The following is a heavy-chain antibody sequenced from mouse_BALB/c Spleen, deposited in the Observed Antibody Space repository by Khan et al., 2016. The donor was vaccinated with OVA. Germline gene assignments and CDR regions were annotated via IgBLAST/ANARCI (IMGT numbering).Heavy chain of an antibody. V-gene: IGHV2-6-5*01. D-gene: IGHD1-1*01. CDR1: GFSLTDYG. J-gene: IGHJ2*01. CDR3: ASEYYGSSSFGY. CDR2: IWGGGSR. Sequence: QVQLQQSGPGLVAPSQSLSITCTVSGFSLTDYGVSWIRQPPGKGLEWLGAIWGGGSRYYSSVLISRLSISKDNSKSKVFLQMNSLQIDDTAMYYCASEYYGSSSFGYWGQGTPLTVSS.